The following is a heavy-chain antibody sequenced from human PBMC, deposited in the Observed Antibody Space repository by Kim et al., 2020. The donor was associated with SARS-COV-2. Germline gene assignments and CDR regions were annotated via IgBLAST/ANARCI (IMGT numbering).Heavy chain of an antibody. J-gene: IGHJ4*02. CDR3: ARGTAAIRGSAFGY. Sequence: SETLSLTCSVSGASISGGYYWTWIRQSPGKGLEWIEYIHSGGNSYYNPSLKSRFTISVDTSKNQFSLKLSPLTAADTAMYYCARGTAAIRGSAFGYWGLG. V-gene: IGHV4-31*03. CDR2: IHSGGNS. CDR1: GASISGGYY. D-gene: IGHD3-10*01.